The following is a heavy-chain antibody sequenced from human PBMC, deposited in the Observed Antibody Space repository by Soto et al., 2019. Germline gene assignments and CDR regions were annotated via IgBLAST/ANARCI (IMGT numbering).Heavy chain of an antibody. J-gene: IGHJ6*02. V-gene: IGHV1-24*01. Sequence: ASVKVSCKVSGYTLTELSMHWVRQAPGKGLEWMGGFDPEDGETIYAQKFQGRVTMTEDTSTDTAYMELSSLRSEDTAVYYCATDIKVKQFYYYYGMDVWGQGTTVTVSS. CDR2: FDPEDGET. CDR1: GYTLTELS. CDR3: ATDIKVKQFYYYYGMDV. D-gene: IGHD6-19*01.